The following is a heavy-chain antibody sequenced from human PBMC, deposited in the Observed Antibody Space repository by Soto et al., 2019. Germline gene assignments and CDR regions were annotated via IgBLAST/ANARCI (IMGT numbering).Heavy chain of an antibody. V-gene: IGHV4-4*07. CDR2: VSISGST. CDR3: ARETYGDPYFDY. D-gene: IGHD4-17*01. Sequence: SETLSLTCTVSGGSISNYYWSWIRQPAGKGLEWIGRVSISGSTNYTPSLKSRVTMSIDTSKNQFSLKLSSVTAADTAVYYCARETYGDPYFDYWGQGXLVTVYS. CDR1: GGSISNYY. J-gene: IGHJ4*02.